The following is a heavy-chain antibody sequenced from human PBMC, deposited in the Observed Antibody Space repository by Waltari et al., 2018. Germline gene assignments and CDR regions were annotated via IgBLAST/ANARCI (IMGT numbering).Heavy chain of an antibody. Sequence: QVQLVQSGAEVTKPGASVKVSCTASGYTFTGYYMPRVRRAPGQGLEWMGWINPNSGGTNYAQKFQGRVTMTRDTSISTAYMELSRLRSDDTAVYYCARVGRRLLFSFDYWGQGTLVTVSS. V-gene: IGHV1-2*02. D-gene: IGHD2-2*01. J-gene: IGHJ4*02. CDR3: ARVGRRLLFSFDY. CDR2: INPNSGGT. CDR1: GYTFTGYY.